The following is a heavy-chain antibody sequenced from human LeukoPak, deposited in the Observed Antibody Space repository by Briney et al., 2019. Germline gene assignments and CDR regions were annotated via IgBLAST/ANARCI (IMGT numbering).Heavy chain of an antibody. Sequence: SETLSLTCAVYGGSFSGYYWSWIRQPPGKGLEWIGEINHSGSTNYNPSLKSRVTISVDTSKNQFSLKLSSVTAADTAMYYCARFRQSPSDAFDIWGQGTMVTVSS. CDR1: GGSFSGYY. V-gene: IGHV4-34*01. J-gene: IGHJ3*02. CDR3: ARFRQSPSDAFDI. D-gene: IGHD3-10*01. CDR2: INHSGST.